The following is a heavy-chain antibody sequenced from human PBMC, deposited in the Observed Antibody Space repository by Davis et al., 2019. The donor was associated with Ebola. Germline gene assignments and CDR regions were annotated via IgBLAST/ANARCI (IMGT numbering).Heavy chain of an antibody. J-gene: IGHJ6*02. D-gene: IGHD1-26*01. V-gene: IGHV3-7*03. CDR2: IEKDGDEK. CDR1: GFTFSSYW. Sequence: GESLKISCAASGFTFSSYWMSWVRQAPGKGLEWVASIEKDGDEKYYVDSVKGRFTISRDNAKNSLFVQMNSLRDEDTAVYYSARVRGSGRYWSLGYYYNGMDVWGQGTTVTVSS. CDR3: ARVRGSGRYWSLGYYYNGMDV.